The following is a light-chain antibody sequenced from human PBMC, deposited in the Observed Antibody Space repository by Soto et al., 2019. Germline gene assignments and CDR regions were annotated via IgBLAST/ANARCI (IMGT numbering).Light chain of an antibody. J-gene: IGKJ1*01. Sequence: DIQMTQSPSSLSASVGDRVTITCRASQSISNYLNWYQQKPGKAPKLLIYATSSLQSGVPSRFSGSGSGRDFTLTISRLQPEDFAPYYCQQSNRTPQTFGQGTKVESK. CDR1: QSISNY. CDR3: QQSNRTPQT. CDR2: ATS. V-gene: IGKV1-39*01.